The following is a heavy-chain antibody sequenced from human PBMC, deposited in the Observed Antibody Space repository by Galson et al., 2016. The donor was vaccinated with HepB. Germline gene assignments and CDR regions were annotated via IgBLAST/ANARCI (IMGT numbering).Heavy chain of an antibody. CDR1: GGTFSSYA. V-gene: IGHV1-69*13. J-gene: IGHJ5*02. CDR3: GRRKVKPYCLSTSCYLPAWFDP. CDR2: LIPVQGTA. Sequence: SVKVSCKASGGTFSSYAISWVRQAPGQGLEWMGGLIPVQGTANYAQKFQGRVTISADDSTSTAYMELSSLRSEDTAVYYCGRRKVKPYCLSTSCYLPAWFDPWGQGTLVTVSS. D-gene: IGHD2-2*01.